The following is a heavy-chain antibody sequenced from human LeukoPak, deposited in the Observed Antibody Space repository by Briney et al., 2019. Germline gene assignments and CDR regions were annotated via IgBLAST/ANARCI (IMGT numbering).Heavy chain of an antibody. CDR1: GGSISSSSYY. V-gene: IGHV4-39*07. CDR2: IYYSGST. J-gene: IGHJ2*01. D-gene: IGHD2-15*01. CDR3: ARVNLGYCSGGSCYHDWYFDL. Sequence: SETLSFTCTVSGGSISSSSYYWGWVRQPPGKGLEWIGSIYYSGSTYYNPSLKSRVTMSVDTSKYQFSLNLSSVTAADTAVYYCARVNLGYCSGGSCYHDWYFDLWGRGTLVTVSS.